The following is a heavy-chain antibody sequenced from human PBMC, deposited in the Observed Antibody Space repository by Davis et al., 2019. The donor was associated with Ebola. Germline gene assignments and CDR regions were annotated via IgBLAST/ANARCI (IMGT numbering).Heavy chain of an antibody. CDR1: GGSFSGYY. D-gene: IGHD6-6*01. CDR2: INHSGST. Sequence: SETLSLTCAVYGGSFSGYYWSWIRQPPGKGLEWIGEINHSGSTNYNPSLKSRVIISVDTSKNQFSLKLSSVTAADTAVYYCARSGEKQLVRTWYFDLWGRGTLVTVSS. CDR3: ARSGEKQLVRTWYFDL. V-gene: IGHV4-34*01. J-gene: IGHJ2*01.